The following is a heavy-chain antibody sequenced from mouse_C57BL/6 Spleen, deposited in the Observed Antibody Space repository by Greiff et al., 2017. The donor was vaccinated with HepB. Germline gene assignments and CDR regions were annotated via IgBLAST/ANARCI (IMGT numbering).Heavy chain of an antibody. CDR2: INYDGSST. CDR1: GFTFSDYY. CDR3: ARENYYGSPYYFDY. Sequence: EVQRVESEGGLVQPGRSMKLSCTASGFTFSDYYMAWVRQVPEKGLEWVANINYDGSSTYYLDSLKSRFIISRDNAKNILYLQMSSLKSEDTATYYCARENYYGSPYYFDYWGQGTTLTVSS. J-gene: IGHJ2*01. V-gene: IGHV5-16*01. D-gene: IGHD1-1*01.